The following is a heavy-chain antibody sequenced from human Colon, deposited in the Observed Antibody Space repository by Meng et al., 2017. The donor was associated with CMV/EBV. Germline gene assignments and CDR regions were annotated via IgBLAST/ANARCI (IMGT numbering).Heavy chain of an antibody. CDR2: ITGSASYT. J-gene: IGHJ4*02. D-gene: IGHD3-3*01. CDR1: GFSFKDYA. V-gene: IGHV3-23*01. CDR3: AKGPAYSGFWGGYDY. Sequence: GESLKISCAVSGFSFKDYAMVWVRQAPGKGLEWVSGITGSASYTYYADAVKGRFTVSRDNSNNTLHLQMHSLRAEDTAVYYCAKGPAYSGFWGGYDYWGQGTLVTVSS.